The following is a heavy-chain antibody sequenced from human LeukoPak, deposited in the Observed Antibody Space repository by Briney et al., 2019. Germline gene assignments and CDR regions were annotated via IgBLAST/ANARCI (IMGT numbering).Heavy chain of an antibody. D-gene: IGHD3-22*01. V-gene: IGHV1-8*01. J-gene: IGHJ4*02. CDR2: MNPNSGST. CDR1: GYTFTSYD. CDR3: ARGSAPASYVYYGVVKAYSDY. Sequence: ASVKVSCKASGYTFTSYDISWVRQATGQGLEWMGWMNPNSGSTGYAQKFQGRVTMTRNTSISTAYMELSSLRSEDTAVYYCARGSAPASYVYYGVVKAYSDYWGQGTLVTVSS.